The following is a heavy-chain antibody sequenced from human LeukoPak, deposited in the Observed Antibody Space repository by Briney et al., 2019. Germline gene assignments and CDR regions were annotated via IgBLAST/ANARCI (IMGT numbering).Heavy chain of an antibody. CDR2: IYYGGYT. CDR1: TFSTYW. Sequence: TFSTYWMSWVRQPPGKGLEWIGSIYYGGYTYYNPSLESRVTISVDTSKNQFSLKLSSVTAADTAIYYCQSRFLEWLLGYWGQGTLVTVSS. J-gene: IGHJ4*02. V-gene: IGHV4-39*01. D-gene: IGHD3-3*01. CDR3: QSRFLEWLLGY.